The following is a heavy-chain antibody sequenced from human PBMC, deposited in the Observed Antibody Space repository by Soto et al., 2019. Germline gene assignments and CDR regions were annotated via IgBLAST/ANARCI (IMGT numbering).Heavy chain of an antibody. CDR1: GGSISGSNW. J-gene: IGHJ6*02. CDR2: IYHSGST. D-gene: IGHD3-22*01. V-gene: IGHV4-4*02. Sequence: QVQLQESGPGLVKPSGTLSLTCAVSGGSISGSNWWSWVRQPPGKGLEWIGEIYHSGSTTYYPSPKSRLTISIDKSKNQFSLKLSSVTAAVTAVYYCARIVDSSRYYDGMDVWGQGTTVTVSS. CDR3: ARIVDSSRYYDGMDV.